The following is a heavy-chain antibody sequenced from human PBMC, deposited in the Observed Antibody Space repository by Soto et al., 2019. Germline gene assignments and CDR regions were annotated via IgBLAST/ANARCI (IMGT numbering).Heavy chain of an antibody. CDR2: IYHSGST. V-gene: IGHV4-34*01. D-gene: IGHD2-15*01. Sequence: PSETLSLTCAVYGGSFSDYYWSWIRQPPGKGLEWIGKIYHSGSTDYNPSLNSRVTISVGTTKNQFSLKLNSVTAADTAVYYCARGGACSGGSCYSVVDFDYWGQGTLVTVSS. J-gene: IGHJ4*02. CDR1: GGSFSDYY. CDR3: ARGGACSGGSCYSVVDFDY.